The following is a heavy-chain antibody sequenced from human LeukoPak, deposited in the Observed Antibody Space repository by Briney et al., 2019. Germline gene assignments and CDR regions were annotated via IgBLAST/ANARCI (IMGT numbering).Heavy chain of an antibody. D-gene: IGHD6-6*01. CDR2: ISGSGGST. Sequence: QPGGSLRLSCAASGFTFSSYAMSWVRQAPGKGLEWVSAISGSGGSTYYTDSVKGRFTISRDNAKNSLYLQMNSLRAEDTAVYYCARGGQLAGDYWGQGTLVTVSS. CDR3: ARGGQLAGDY. CDR1: GFTFSSYA. V-gene: IGHV3-23*01. J-gene: IGHJ4*02.